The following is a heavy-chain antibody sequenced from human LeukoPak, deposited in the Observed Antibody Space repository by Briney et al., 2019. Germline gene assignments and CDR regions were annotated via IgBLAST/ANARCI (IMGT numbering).Heavy chain of an antibody. J-gene: IGHJ4*02. Sequence: GGSLRLSCAASGFTFSSYAMSWVRQAPGKGLEWVSAISGSGGSTYYADSVKGRFTISRDNSKNTLYLQMNSLRAENTAVYYCAKGPARGSADEYDYWGQGTLVTVSS. CDR3: AKGPARGSADEYDY. D-gene: IGHD1-26*01. CDR1: GFTFSSYA. CDR2: ISGSGGST. V-gene: IGHV3-23*01.